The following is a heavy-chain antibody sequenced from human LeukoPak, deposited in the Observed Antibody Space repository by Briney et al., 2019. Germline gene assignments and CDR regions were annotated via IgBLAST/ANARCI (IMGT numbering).Heavy chain of an antibody. J-gene: IGHJ5*02. CDR2: IYYSGTT. V-gene: IGHV4-39*01. Sequence: PSETLSLTCSVSDGSISSGYYSWAWIRQPPGKGPEWIGSIYYSGTTYPNPSLKSRVTISVDTSKNQFSLKLSSVTAADTAVYYCARQPKSCAPGIFITGKACWFDPWGQGTLVTVSP. CDR1: DGSISSGYYS. CDR3: ARQPKSCAPGIFITGKACWFDP. D-gene: IGHD3-10*01.